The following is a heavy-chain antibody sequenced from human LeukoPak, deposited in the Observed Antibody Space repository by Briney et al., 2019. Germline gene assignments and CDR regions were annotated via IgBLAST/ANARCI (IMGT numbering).Heavy chain of an antibody. J-gene: IGHJ5*02. CDR1: GGSISSGDYY. CDR2: IYYSGST. Sequence: PSETLSLTCTVSGGSISSGDYYWRWIRQPPGKGLEWIGYIYYSGSTYYNPSLKSRVTISVDTSKNQFSLKLSSVTAADTAVYYCARGLLCPGGFDPWGQGTLVTVSS. CDR3: ARGLLCPGGFDP. D-gene: IGHD3-10*01. V-gene: IGHV4-30-4*01.